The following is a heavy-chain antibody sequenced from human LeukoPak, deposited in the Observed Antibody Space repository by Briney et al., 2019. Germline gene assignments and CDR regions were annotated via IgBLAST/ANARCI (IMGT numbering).Heavy chain of an antibody. D-gene: IGHD3-3*01. CDR2: IKHSGST. CDR1: GGSVRGYS. J-gene: IGHJ4*02. Sequence: SETLFLTCAVYGGSVRGYSWSWIRQPPGQGLEWIGEIKHSGSTNYNPSLKSRVTISVDTSKNQFSLKLSSVTAADTAVYYCARGGRYYDFWSGYFNGFDYWGQGTLVTVSS. V-gene: IGHV4-34*01. CDR3: ARGGRYYDFWSGYFNGFDY.